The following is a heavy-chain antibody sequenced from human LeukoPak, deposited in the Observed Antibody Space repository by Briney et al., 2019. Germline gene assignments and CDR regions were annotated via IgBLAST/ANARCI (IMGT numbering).Heavy chain of an antibody. Sequence: GGSLRLSCAASGVTLNSYWVHWVRQAPGKGLVWVSRINTDGSSISYADSVKGRFTISRDNAKNSLYLQMNSLRAEDTAVYYCARAGIAVAGIYYFDYWGQGTLVTVSS. V-gene: IGHV3-74*01. CDR2: INTDGSSI. D-gene: IGHD6-19*01. CDR1: GVTLNSYW. CDR3: ARAGIAVAGIYYFDY. J-gene: IGHJ4*02.